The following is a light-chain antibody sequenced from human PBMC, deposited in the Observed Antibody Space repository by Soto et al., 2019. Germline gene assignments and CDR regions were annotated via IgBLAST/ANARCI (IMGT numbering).Light chain of an antibody. CDR3: QQYGSSPWT. CDR2: GAS. CDR1: QSINNDY. V-gene: IGKV3-20*01. Sequence: EIVLTQSPGTLSLSPGERAALSCRASQSINNDYLAWYHQKPGRAPRLVIYGASKSATGTPERFSGSGSGTDFTLTISRLEPEDFAVYYCQQYGSSPWTFGQGTNVEIK. J-gene: IGKJ1*01.